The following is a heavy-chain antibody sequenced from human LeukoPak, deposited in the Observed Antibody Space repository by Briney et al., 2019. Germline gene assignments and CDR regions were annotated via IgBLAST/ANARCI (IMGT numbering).Heavy chain of an antibody. V-gene: IGHV1-46*01. D-gene: IGHD2-21*02. CDR1: GYTFTIYY. J-gene: IGHJ4*02. Sequence: GASVTVSCKASGYTFTIYYMHWVRQAPGQGLEWMGIINPSGGSTSYAQKFQGRVTMTRDTSTSTVYMELSSLRSEDTAVYYCARGTVTDLLEYWGQGTLVTVSS. CDR2: INPSGGST. CDR3: ARGTVTDLLEY.